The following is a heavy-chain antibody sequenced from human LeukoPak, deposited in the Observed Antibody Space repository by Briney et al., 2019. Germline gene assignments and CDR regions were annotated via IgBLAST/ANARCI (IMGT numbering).Heavy chain of an antibody. CDR2: ISSSSNYI. V-gene: IGHV3-21*01. CDR3: ARAKMFYYEGGTYYHAFDI. J-gene: IGHJ3*02. CDR1: GFSFSSYS. Sequence: PGGSLRLSCAASGFSFSSYSMDWVRQAPGKGLEWVSSISSSSNYIYCADSVKGRFTISRDNAKNSLYLQMNSLRAEDTAVYYCARAKMFYYEGGTYYHAFDIWGQGTMVTVSS. D-gene: IGHD3-22*01.